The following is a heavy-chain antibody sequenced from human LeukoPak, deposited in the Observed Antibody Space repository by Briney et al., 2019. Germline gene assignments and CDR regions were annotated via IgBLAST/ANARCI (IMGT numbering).Heavy chain of an antibody. Sequence: GGSLRLSCVASEFTFTNAWMNWVRQAPGKGLEWVGRIKSKGDGGATDYAAPVRGRFTISRDDSRKTLYLQMDSLKTEDTAVYCCTTLTMIGVHEDYWGQGTLVTVSS. CDR2: IKSKGDGGAT. J-gene: IGHJ4*02. V-gene: IGHV3-15*01. CDR3: TTLTMIGVHEDY. D-gene: IGHD3-22*01. CDR1: EFTFTNAW.